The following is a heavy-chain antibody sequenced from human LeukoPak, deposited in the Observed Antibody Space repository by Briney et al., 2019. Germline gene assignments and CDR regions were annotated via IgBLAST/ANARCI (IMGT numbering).Heavy chain of an antibody. CDR3: ARNMTTSGPIDIEDAFDI. CDR2: ISANNGKT. Sequence: GASVKVSCKASGYTFTSYGISWVRQAPGQGLEWIGWISANNGKTKYAHNLQGRVAMTTDTSVSTAYMKLRSLRSDDTAVYYCARNMTTSGPIDIEDAFDIWGQGTMVTVSS. J-gene: IGHJ3*02. D-gene: IGHD4-17*01. V-gene: IGHV1-18*01. CDR1: GYTFTSYG.